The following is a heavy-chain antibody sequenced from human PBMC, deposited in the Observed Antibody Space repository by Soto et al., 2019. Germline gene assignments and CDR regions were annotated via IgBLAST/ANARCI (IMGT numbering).Heavy chain of an antibody. D-gene: IGHD2-2*01. CDR2: IYPGDSDT. Sequence: GESLKISCKGFGYTFTSHWIVWVRQMPGKGLEWMGIIYPGDSDTKYSPSFQGQATISADRSISAAYLQWTSLKASDTAIYYCARSIVPAATDFDYWGQGTPVTVSS. CDR3: ARSIVPAATDFDY. CDR1: GYTFTSHW. V-gene: IGHV5-51*01. J-gene: IGHJ4*02.